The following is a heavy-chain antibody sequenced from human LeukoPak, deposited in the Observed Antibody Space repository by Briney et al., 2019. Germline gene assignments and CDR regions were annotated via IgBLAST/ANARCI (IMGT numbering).Heavy chain of an antibody. D-gene: IGHD2/OR15-2a*01. J-gene: IGHJ4*02. CDR3: ARLGLWKYYFDY. CDR1: GYTFTIYG. CDR2: ISANNGNT. V-gene: IGHV1-18*01. Sequence: ASVKVSCKASGYTFTIYGVTWGRQAPGQGLEWMGWISANNGNTNYAQKFQDRVTMTTDTSTTTAYMELTSLRSDDTAVYYCARLGLWKYYFDYWGQGTLVTVSS.